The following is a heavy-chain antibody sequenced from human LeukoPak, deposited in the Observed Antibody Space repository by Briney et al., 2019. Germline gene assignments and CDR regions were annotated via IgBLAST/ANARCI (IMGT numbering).Heavy chain of an antibody. CDR2: IYYSGST. J-gene: IGHJ5*02. CDR1: GGSISPYY. CDR3: ARGEGDGYNT. Sequence: SETLSLTCTVSGGSISPYYWSWIRQPPGKGLEWIGYIYYSGSTNYNPSLKSRVTISVDTSKNQFSLKLSSVTAADTAVYYCARGEGDGYNTWGQGTLVTVSS. D-gene: IGHD5-24*01. V-gene: IGHV4-59*08.